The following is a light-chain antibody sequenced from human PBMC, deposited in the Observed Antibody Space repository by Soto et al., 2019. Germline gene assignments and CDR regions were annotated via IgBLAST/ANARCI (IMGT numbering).Light chain of an antibody. CDR1: QSVSSY. CDR3: QQLSNWPNT. V-gene: IGKV3-11*01. Sequence: EIVLTQSPATLSLSPGERATLSCRASQSVSSYLAWYQQKPGQAPRLLIYDASNRATGIPARFSGSGSGTDFTLTISSLEPEDFAVYYCQQLSNWPNTFGGGTKVEIK. CDR2: DAS. J-gene: IGKJ4*01.